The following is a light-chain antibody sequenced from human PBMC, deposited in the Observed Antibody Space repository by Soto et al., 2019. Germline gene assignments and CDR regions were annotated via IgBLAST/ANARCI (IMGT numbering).Light chain of an antibody. Sequence: EIVLTQSPGTLSLSPGERATLSCRASQSVSSNYLAWYQQKPGQAPRLLIYGASSRATGIPDRFSGSGSGTDFTLTISSLEPEDFATYYCQQHADLPLTFGEGTKVEMK. J-gene: IGKJ4*01. CDR2: GAS. CDR1: QSVSSNY. V-gene: IGKV3-20*01. CDR3: QQHADLPLT.